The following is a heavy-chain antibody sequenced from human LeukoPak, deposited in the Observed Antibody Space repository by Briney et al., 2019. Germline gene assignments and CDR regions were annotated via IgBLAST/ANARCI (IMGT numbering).Heavy chain of an antibody. J-gene: IGHJ4*02. Sequence: SQTLSLTCTVSGGSISSGSYYWTWIRQDPGKGLEWIGYFSKTGKTFSNLSLKSRVTISVDTSKNQFSLKLTSVTAADTAVYFCTRERDYYDNSGYYYSYFDSWGQGTLVTVSS. CDR3: TRERDYYDNSGYYYSYFDS. CDR2: FSKTGKT. D-gene: IGHD3-22*01. V-gene: IGHV4-31*03. CDR1: GGSISSGSYY.